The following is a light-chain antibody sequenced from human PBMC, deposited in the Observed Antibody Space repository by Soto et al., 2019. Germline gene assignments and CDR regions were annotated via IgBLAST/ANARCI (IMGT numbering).Light chain of an antibody. Sequence: EIVLTQSPGTVSLSPGERATLSCRASQSVRSSYLAWYQQKPGQAPRLLIYGASSRATGIPDRFSGSGSGTDFTLTISRLEPEDFAVYYCQQYGSSPAKFGQGTKV. V-gene: IGKV3-20*01. CDR3: QQYGSSPAK. J-gene: IGKJ1*01. CDR1: QSVRSSY. CDR2: GAS.